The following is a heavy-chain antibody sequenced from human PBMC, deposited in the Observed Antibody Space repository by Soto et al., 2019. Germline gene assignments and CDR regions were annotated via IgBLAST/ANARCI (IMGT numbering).Heavy chain of an antibody. Sequence: SVKVSCKASGYTFTSYGISWVRQAPGQGLEWMGWISAYNGNTNYAQKLQGRVTMTTDTSTSTAYMELRSLRSDDTAVYYCARPTPGKALYGSGSYGSHYYYGMDVWGQGTTVTVSS. D-gene: IGHD3-10*01. J-gene: IGHJ6*02. V-gene: IGHV1-18*01. CDR1: GYTFTSYG. CDR2: ISAYNGNT. CDR3: ARPTPGKALYGSGSYGSHYYYGMDV.